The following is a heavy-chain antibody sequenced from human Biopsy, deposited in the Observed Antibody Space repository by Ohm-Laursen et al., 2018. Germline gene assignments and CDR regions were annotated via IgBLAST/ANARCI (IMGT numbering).Heavy chain of an antibody. J-gene: IGHJ1*01. D-gene: IGHD3-9*01. CDR3: ATKLTGYFHH. Sequence: SVKVSCKAPGGTFSNYGVNWVRQAPGQGLEWLGGNIPILGTGNYAQKFQDRVTVAADTSTSTATMELRSLRSDDTAVYYCATKLTGYFHHWGQGTLVNLSS. CDR1: GGTFSNYG. CDR2: NIPILGTG. V-gene: IGHV1-69*06.